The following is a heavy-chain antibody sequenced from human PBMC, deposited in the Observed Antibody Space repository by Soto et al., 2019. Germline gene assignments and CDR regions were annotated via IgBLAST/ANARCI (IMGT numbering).Heavy chain of an antibody. D-gene: IGHD2-2*01. CDR3: ARRIVPAAATTYGMDV. V-gene: IGHV1-69*13. CDR2: ISPIFGTA. J-gene: IGHJ6*02. CDR1: GGTFSSYA. Sequence: SVKVSCKASGGTFSSYAISWVRQAPGQGLEWMGGISPIFGTANDAQKFQGRGTITADESTSTAYMELSSLRSEDTAVYYCARRIVPAAATTYGMDVWGQGTTVTVSS.